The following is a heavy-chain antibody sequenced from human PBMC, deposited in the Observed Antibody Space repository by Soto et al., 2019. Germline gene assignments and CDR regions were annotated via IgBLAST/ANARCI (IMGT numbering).Heavy chain of an antibody. Sequence: QVQLVQSGAEVKKPGSSVKVSCTASGYTFNNYTLTWVRQAPGQGLEWLGRIIPILGIPNYAQRFQGRVTITADESTRKVYIELSSLRSEDTAIYYCARAQEPATILVPFNIWGQGTMLTVSS. CDR2: IIPILGIP. V-gene: IGHV1-69*02. D-gene: IGHD5-12*01. CDR1: GYTFNNYT. CDR3: ARAQEPATILVPFNI. J-gene: IGHJ3*02.